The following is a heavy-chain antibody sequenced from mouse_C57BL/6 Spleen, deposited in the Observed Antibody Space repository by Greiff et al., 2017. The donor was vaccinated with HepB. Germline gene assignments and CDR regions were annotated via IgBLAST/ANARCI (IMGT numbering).Heavy chain of an antibody. Sequence: EVKLQESGEGLVKPGGSLKLSCAASGFTFSSYAMSWVRQTPEKRLEWVAYISSGGDYIYYADTVKGRFTISRDNARNTLYLQMSSLKSEDTAMYYCTRDRDGSGDLYAMDYWGQGTSVTVSS. V-gene: IGHV5-9-1*02. CDR2: ISSGGDYI. CDR1: GFTFSSYA. CDR3: TRDRDGSGDLYAMDY. J-gene: IGHJ4*01. D-gene: IGHD1-1*01.